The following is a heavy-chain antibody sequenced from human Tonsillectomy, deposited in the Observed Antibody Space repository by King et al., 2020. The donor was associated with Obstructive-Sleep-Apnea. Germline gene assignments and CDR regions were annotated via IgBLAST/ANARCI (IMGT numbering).Heavy chain of an antibody. V-gene: IGHV5-10-1*01. Sequence: QLVQSGAEVKKSGESLRISCKGSGYSFTNYWISWVRQMPGKGLEWMGRIDPSDSYSNYSPSFQGHVTISTDRSASTAYLQWSSLKASDTAMYYCARPRFGTDIVDIWGPGTMVTVSS. CDR1: GYSFTNYW. CDR2: IDPSDSYS. D-gene: IGHD2-21*02. CDR3: ARPRFGTDIVDI. J-gene: IGHJ3*02.